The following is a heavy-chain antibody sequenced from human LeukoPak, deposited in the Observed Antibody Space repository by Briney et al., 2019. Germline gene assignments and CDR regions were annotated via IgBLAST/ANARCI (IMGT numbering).Heavy chain of an antibody. D-gene: IGHD3-22*01. CDR2: IYSGGST. CDR3: ASPHISGYWYYLDY. V-gene: IGHV3-53*01. J-gene: IGHJ4*02. Sequence: GRSLRLSCAASGFTVSSNYMSWVRQAPGKGLEWVSVIYSGGSTYYADSVKGRFTISRDNSKNTLYLQMNSLRAEDTAVYYCASPHISGYWYYLDYWGQGTLVTVSS. CDR1: GFTVSSNY.